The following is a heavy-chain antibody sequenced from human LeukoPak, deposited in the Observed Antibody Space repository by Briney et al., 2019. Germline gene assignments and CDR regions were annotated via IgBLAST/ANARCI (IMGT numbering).Heavy chain of an antibody. CDR1: GGSISSSNYY. V-gene: IGHV4-61*02. Sequence: PSETLSLTCTVSGGSISSSNYYWGWIRQPAGKGLEWIGRMYTSGTTNYNRSLRSRVTISVDTSKNQFSLKLNSVTAADTAVYYCARGESSSSPLYYYYYMDVWGKGTTVTVSS. D-gene: IGHD6-6*01. J-gene: IGHJ6*03. CDR2: MYTSGTT. CDR3: ARGESSSSPLYYYYYMDV.